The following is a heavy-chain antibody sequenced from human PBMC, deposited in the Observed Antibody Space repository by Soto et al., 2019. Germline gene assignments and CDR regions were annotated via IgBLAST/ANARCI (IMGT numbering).Heavy chain of an antibody. CDR1: GGTSTSYA. D-gene: IGHD3-3*01. CDR3: NRGSEYDFWSGYL. J-gene: IGHJ4*02. Sequence: QERLVQSGAEVRKPGSSVKVSCKVTGGTSTSYAINWVRQAPGQGLEWMGGIVPMFGTSKYAQKFQGRVTITAVTSTNIAYMELRSLRYEDTAVYYCNRGSEYDFWSGYLWGQGTLVSVSS. CDR2: IVPMFGTS. V-gene: IGHV1-69*06.